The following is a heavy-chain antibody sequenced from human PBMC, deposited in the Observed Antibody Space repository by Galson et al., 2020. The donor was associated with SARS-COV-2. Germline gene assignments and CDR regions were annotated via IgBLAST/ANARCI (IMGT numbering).Heavy chain of an antibody. CDR1: GFTFSDYY. CDR3: ARPFSGSYLSWFDP. J-gene: IGHJ5*02. D-gene: IGHD1-26*01. Sequence: GESLKISCAPSGFTFSDYYMSWIRQAPGKGLEWVSYISSSGSTIYYADSVKGRFTISRDNSKNTLYLQMNSLRAEDTAVYYCARPFSGSYLSWFDPWGQGTLVTGSS. CDR2: ISSSGSTI. V-gene: IGHV3-11*01.